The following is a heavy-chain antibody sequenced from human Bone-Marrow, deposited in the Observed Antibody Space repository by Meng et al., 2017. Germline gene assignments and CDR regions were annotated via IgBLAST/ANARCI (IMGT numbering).Heavy chain of an antibody. CDR2: INHSGST. D-gene: IGHD6-13*01. CDR1: GFTFSDYY. V-gene: IGHV4-34*01. CDR3: ARDFLHTSSPDVFDV. Sequence: GSLRLSCAASGFTFSDYYMSWIRQPPGKGLEWIGEINHSGSTNYNPSLKSRVTISVDTSKNQFSLKLSSVTAADTAVYYCARDFLHTSSPDVFDVWGQGTMVTVSS. J-gene: IGHJ3*01.